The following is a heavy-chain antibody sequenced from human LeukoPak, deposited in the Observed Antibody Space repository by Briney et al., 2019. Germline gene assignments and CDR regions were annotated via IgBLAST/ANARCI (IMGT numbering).Heavy chain of an antibody. CDR2: IYYSGST. V-gene: IGHV4-59*08. J-gene: IGHJ4*02. CDR1: GGSISSYY. Sequence: PSETLSLTCTVSGGSISSYYWSWIRQPPGKGLEWIGYIYYSGSTNYSPSLKSRVTISVDTSKNQFSLKLSSVTAADTAVYYCARHVIAVAGTRYYFDYWGQGTLVTVSS. D-gene: IGHD6-19*01. CDR3: ARHVIAVAGTRYYFDY.